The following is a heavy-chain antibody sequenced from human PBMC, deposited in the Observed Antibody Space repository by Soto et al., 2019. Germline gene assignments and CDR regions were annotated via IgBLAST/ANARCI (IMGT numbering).Heavy chain of an antibody. V-gene: IGHV3-66*01. J-gene: IGHJ6*03. CDR2: IYSGGST. Sequence: EVQLVESGGGLVQPGGSLRLYCAASGFTVSSNYMSWVRQAPGKGLEWVSVIYSGGSTYYADSVKGRFTISRDNSKNTLYLQMNSLRAEDTAVYYCAREGRTVTGGDYYYYYYIDVLGKGTTVTVSS. CDR1: GFTVSSNY. CDR3: AREGRTVTGGDYYYYYYIDV. D-gene: IGHD4-4*01.